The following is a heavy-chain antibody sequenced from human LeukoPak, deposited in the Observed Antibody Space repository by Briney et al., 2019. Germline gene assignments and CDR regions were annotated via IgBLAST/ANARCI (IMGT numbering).Heavy chain of an antibody. Sequence: ASVKPSCKASGYTFTSYGISWVRQAPGQGLEWMGWIRAYNGNTNYAQKLQVRVTMTTDTSTSTAYMERRSLRSDDTSVYYCARDYYDSSGYLGDWGQGTLVTVSS. CDR3: ARDYYDSSGYLGD. D-gene: IGHD3-22*01. CDR2: IRAYNGNT. V-gene: IGHV1-18*01. J-gene: IGHJ4*02. CDR1: GYTFTSYG.